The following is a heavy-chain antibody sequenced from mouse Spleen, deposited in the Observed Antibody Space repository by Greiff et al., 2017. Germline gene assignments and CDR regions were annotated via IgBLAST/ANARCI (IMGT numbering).Heavy chain of an antibody. CDR2: INSNGGST. J-gene: IGHJ1*01. Sequence: EVQGVESGGGLVQPGGSLKLSCAASGFTFSSYGMSWVRQTPDKRLELVATINSNGGSTYYPDSVKGRFTISRDNAKNTLYLQMSSLKSEDTAMYYCARVGLRLRYFDVWGAGTTVTVSS. D-gene: IGHD1-2*01. CDR1: GFTFSSYG. CDR3: ARVGLRLRYFDV. V-gene: IGHV5-6-3*01.